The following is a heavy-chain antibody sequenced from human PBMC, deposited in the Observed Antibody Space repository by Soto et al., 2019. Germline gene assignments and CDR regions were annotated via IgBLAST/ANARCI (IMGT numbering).Heavy chain of an antibody. CDR1: GCACISNT. D-gene: IGHD3-9*01. CDR2: INGGDGAT. Sequence: GGALRVSCVASGCACISNTMNWVRQAPGRGLEWVSAINGGDGATYYADSVKGRFTISRDNSNNVLFLQMDSLRVEDTAAYYCAKDRQPDGIWTIDYWGQASQVTVSS. J-gene: IGHJ4*02. V-gene: IGHV3-23*01. CDR3: AKDRQPDGIWTIDY.